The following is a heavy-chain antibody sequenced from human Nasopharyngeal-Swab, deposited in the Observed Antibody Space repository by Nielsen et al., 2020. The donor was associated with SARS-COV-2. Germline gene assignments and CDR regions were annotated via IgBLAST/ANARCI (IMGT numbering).Heavy chain of an antibody. CDR1: GFTSNNYN. CDR2: ISSSTTYI. CDR3: ARDGLDYDFWSAYFMDV. Sequence: GGSLRPSCAASGFTSNNYNFNWVRQAPGKGLGWGSSISSSTTYIYYADSVKGRFTISRDNAKNSLYLQMNSLRAEDTAVYYCARDGLDYDFWSAYFMDVWGQGTTVTVSS. V-gene: IGHV3-21*01. J-gene: IGHJ6*02. D-gene: IGHD3-3*01.